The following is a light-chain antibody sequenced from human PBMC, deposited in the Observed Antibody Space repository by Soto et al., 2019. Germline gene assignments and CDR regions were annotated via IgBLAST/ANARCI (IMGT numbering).Light chain of an antibody. J-gene: IGKJ2*01. CDR3: QQYPGYT. V-gene: IGKV3-20*01. CDR2: GAS. CDR1: PSVSSSY. Sequence: EIVLTQSPGTLSLSPAARATLSCRASPSVSSSYLAWYQQKPGQAPRLLISGASSRSTGIPDRFSGSGSGTDFTLTIIRLEAEDFAVYYCQQYPGYTFGQGTKVEIK.